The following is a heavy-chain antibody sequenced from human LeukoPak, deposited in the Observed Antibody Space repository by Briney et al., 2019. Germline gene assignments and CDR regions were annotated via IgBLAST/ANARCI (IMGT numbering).Heavy chain of an antibody. CDR3: ARVASDYYGGNPTLDY. D-gene: IGHD4-23*01. CDR2: INHSGST. J-gene: IGHJ4*02. V-gene: IGHV4-34*01. CDR1: GGSFSGYY. Sequence: SETLSLTCAVYGGSFSGYYWSWIRQPPGKGLEWIGEINHSGSTNYNPSLKSRVTISVDTSKNQFSLKLSSVTAADTAVYYCARVASDYYGGNPTLDYWGQGTLVTVSS.